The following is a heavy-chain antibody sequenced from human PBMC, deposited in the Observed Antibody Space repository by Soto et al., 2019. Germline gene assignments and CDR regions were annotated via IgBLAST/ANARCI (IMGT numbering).Heavy chain of an antibody. CDR1: GFSLSTSGVG. Sequence: QITLKESGPTLVKPTQTLTLTCTFSGFSLSTSGVGVGWIRQPPGKALEWLALIYWDDDKRYSPSLKSRLTITKDTSKNQVVLTMTNMDPVDTATYYCARSAGYCSSTSCYQLFDYWGQGTPVTVSS. J-gene: IGHJ4*02. CDR2: IYWDDDK. D-gene: IGHD2-2*03. V-gene: IGHV2-5*02. CDR3: ARSAGYCSSTSCYQLFDY.